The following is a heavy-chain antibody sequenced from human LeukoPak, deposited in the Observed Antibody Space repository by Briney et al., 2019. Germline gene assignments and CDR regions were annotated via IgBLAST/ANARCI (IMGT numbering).Heavy chain of an antibody. CDR1: GFTFSSYA. V-gene: IGHV3-23*01. Sequence: GGSLRLSCAASGFTFSSYAMSWVRQAPGKGLEWVSAISGSGGSTYYADSVKGRFTISRDNSKNTLYLQMNSLRAEDTAVYYCAKDRSKGLATVTTGDYWGQGTLVTVSS. D-gene: IGHD4-17*01. CDR2: ISGSGGST. J-gene: IGHJ4*02. CDR3: AKDRSKGLATVTTGDY.